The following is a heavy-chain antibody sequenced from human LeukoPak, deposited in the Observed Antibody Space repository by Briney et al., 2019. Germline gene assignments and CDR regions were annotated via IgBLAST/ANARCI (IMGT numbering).Heavy chain of an antibody. V-gene: IGHV3-48*03. Sequence: TGGSLRLSCVASGFSFNNHEMNWVRQAPGKGLEWVSYISSGGGSIYYADSVKGRFTISRDNSKNTLFLQMNSLRAEDTAIYYCAKRPAAVRGVIPYLDYWGQGTLVTVSS. CDR3: AKRPAAVRGVIPYLDY. D-gene: IGHD3-10*02. J-gene: IGHJ4*02. CDR2: ISSGGGSI. CDR1: GFSFNNHE.